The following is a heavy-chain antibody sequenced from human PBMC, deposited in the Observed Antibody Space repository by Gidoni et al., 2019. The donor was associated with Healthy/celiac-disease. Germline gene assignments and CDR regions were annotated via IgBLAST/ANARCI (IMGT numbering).Heavy chain of an antibody. D-gene: IGHD4-17*01. J-gene: IGHJ6*02. CDR2: IYYSGST. V-gene: IGHV4-39*02. CDR1: GGSISSSSYY. Sequence: QLQLQESGPGLVKPSETLSLTCTVSGGSISSSSYYWGWIRQPPGKGLEWIGSIYYSGSTYYNPSLKSRVTISVDTSKNQFSLKLSSVTAADTAVYYCARDGAREYGDFKPNYYYGMDVWGQGTTVTVSS. CDR3: ARDGAREYGDFKPNYYYGMDV.